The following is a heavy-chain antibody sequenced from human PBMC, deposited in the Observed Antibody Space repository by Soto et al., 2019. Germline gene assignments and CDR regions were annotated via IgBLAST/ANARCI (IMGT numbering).Heavy chain of an antibody. J-gene: IGHJ6*02. CDR3: ARDKYYYGMDV. Sequence: SETLSLTCTVSGGSISSSIYYWGWIRQPPGKGLEWIGSIYYSGSTYYNPSLKSRVTISVDTSKNQFSLKLSSVTAADTAVYYCARDKYYYGMDVWGQGTTVTVSS. CDR1: GGSISSSIYY. CDR2: IYYSGST. V-gene: IGHV4-39*02.